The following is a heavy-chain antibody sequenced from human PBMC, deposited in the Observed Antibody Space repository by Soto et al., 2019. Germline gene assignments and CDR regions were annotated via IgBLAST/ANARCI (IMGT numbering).Heavy chain of an antibody. CDR1: GFTFSSYG. D-gene: IGHD2-15*01. CDR2: ISYDGSNK. V-gene: IGHV3-30*18. Sequence: QVQLVESGGGVVQPGRSLRLSCAASGFTFSSYGMHWVRQAPGKGLEWVAVISYDGSNKYYADSVKGRFAISRDNSKNMLYLQMISLRAEDTAVYYCAKETYSGPLDYWGQGTLVTVSS. J-gene: IGHJ4*02. CDR3: AKETYSGPLDY.